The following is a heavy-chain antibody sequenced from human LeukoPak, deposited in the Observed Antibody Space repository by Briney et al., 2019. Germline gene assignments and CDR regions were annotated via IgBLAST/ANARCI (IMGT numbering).Heavy chain of an antibody. J-gene: IGHJ4*02. Sequence: ASVKVSCKASGYTFTSYGISWVRQAPGQGLEWMGWISAYNGNTNYAQKLQGRVTMTTDTSTSTAYMELRSLRSDDTAFYYCAREGGEYCTGGVCSPYYFDYWGQGIQVTVSS. V-gene: IGHV1-18*01. CDR1: GYTFTSYG. CDR2: ISAYNGNT. D-gene: IGHD2-8*02. CDR3: AREGGEYCTGGVCSPYYFDY.